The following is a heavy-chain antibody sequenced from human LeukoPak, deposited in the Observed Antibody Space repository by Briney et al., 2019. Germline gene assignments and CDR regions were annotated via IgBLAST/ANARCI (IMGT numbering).Heavy chain of an antibody. J-gene: IGHJ4*02. CDR3: ARGTEMATRSDYFDY. CDR2: IYTSGST. D-gene: IGHD5-12*01. V-gene: IGHV4-4*07. Sequence: SETLSLTCTVSGGSISSYYWSWIRQPAGKGLEWIGRIYTSGSTNYNPSLKSRVTISVDTSKNQFSLKLSSVTAADTAVYYCARGTEMATRSDYFDYWGQGTLVTVSS. CDR1: GGSISSYY.